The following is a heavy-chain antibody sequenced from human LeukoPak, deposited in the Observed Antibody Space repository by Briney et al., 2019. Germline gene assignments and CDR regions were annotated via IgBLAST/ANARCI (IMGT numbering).Heavy chain of an antibody. CDR3: ARHLGSGYYYDYYYGMDV. V-gene: IGHV5-51*01. CDR1: GYSFTSYW. CDR2: IYPGDSDT. D-gene: IGHD3-22*01. J-gene: IGHJ6*02. Sequence: GESLKISCKGSGYSFTSYWIGWVRQMPGKGLEWMGIIYPGDSDTRYSPSFQGQVTISADKSISTAYLQWSSLKASDTAMHYCARHLGSGYYYDYYYGMDVWGQGTTVTVSS.